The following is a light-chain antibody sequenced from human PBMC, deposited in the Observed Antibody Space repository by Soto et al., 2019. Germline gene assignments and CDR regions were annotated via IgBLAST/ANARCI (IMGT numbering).Light chain of an antibody. J-gene: IGKJ3*01. Sequence: EIVMTQSPATLSVSPGERATLSCRASQTVSSNLAWYQQKPGQAPRLLIHGASTRAAGIPARFSGSGSGTEFTLNISSLQSEDFAVDYCQQYNDWPPFTVGPGTRVDIK. CDR1: QTVSSN. CDR3: QQYNDWPPFT. CDR2: GAS. V-gene: IGKV3-15*01.